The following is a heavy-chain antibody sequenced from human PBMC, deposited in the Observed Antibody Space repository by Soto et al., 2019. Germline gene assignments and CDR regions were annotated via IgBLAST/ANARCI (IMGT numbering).Heavy chain of an antibody. CDR1: GYSFSTYD. Sequence: ASVKVSCKASGYSFSTYDISCLRQAPGKGLEWMGLIRPHNGNRNFAWKFLDRVILTADTSSNTAYLELKSLRYDDTGIYYCATSYDTGLDPWGQGTLVTVSS. CDR3: ATSYDTGLDP. CDR2: IRPHNGNR. J-gene: IGHJ5*02. V-gene: IGHV1-18*04. D-gene: IGHD3-9*01.